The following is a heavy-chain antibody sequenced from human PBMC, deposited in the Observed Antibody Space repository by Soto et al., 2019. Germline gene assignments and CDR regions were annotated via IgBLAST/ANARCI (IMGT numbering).Heavy chain of an antibody. CDR3: AKELKSSGYYYQFDY. D-gene: IGHD3-22*01. V-gene: IGHV3-23*01. CDR1: GFTFSSYA. Sequence: GSLRLSCAASGFTFSSYAMSWVRQAPGKGLEWVSAISGSGGSTYYADSVKGRFTISRDNSKNTLYLQMNSLRAEDTAVYYCAKELKSSGYYYQFDYWGQGTLVTVYS. J-gene: IGHJ4*02. CDR2: ISGSGGST.